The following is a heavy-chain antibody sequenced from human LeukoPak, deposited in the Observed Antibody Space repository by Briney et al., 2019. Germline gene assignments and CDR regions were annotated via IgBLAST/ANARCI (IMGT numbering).Heavy chain of an antibody. Sequence: ASVKVSCKASGYTFTSYAMHWVRQAPGQRLEWMGWINAGNGNTKYSQKFQGRVTITRDTSASTAYMELSSLRSEDTAVYYCARRITMVRRVPAPDYYYYGMDVWGQGTTVTVSS. J-gene: IGHJ6*02. D-gene: IGHD3-10*01. CDR3: ARRITMVRRVPAPDYYYYGMDV. V-gene: IGHV1-3*01. CDR1: GYTFTSYA. CDR2: INAGNGNT.